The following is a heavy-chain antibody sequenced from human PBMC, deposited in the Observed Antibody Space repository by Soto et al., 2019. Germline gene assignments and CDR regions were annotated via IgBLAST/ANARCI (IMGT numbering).Heavy chain of an antibody. Sequence: GESLKISCKGSGYTFTNYWISWVRQMPGKGLEWMGRIDPSDSYTDYSPSFQGHITISADKSISTAYLQWSSLKASDTAMYYCARSNVGYCSSTSCSTAFDIWGQGTMVT. J-gene: IGHJ3*02. CDR3: ARSNVGYCSSTSCSTAFDI. CDR2: IDPSDSYT. CDR1: GYTFTNYW. V-gene: IGHV5-10-1*01. D-gene: IGHD2-2*02.